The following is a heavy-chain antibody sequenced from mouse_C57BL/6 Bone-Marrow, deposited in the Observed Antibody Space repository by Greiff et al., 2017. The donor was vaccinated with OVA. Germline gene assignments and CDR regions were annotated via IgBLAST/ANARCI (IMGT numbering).Heavy chain of an antibody. Sequence: EVKVVESGGGLVKPGGSLKLSCAASGFTFSGYAMSWVRQTPEKRLEWVATISDGGSYTYYPDNVKGRFTISRDNAKNNLYLQMSHLKSEDTAMYYCARGGFAYWGQGTLVTVSA. CDR2: ISDGGSYT. CDR1: GFTFSGYA. CDR3: ARGGFAY. V-gene: IGHV5-4*03. J-gene: IGHJ3*01.